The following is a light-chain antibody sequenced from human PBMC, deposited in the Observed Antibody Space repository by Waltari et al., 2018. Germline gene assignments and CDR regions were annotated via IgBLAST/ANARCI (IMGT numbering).Light chain of an antibody. J-gene: IGKJ1*01. CDR3: MQARQTPWT. CDR1: QSLLHGSGNTF. Sequence: DIVMTQSPLSLSVTPGEPASISCRSSQSLLHGSGNTFLDWYLQKPGQSPQLLVYLVSNLASGVPDRFSGSGSGTDFTLKISRVEAGDVGVYFCMQARQTPWTFGQGTKVETK. V-gene: IGKV2-28*01. CDR2: LVS.